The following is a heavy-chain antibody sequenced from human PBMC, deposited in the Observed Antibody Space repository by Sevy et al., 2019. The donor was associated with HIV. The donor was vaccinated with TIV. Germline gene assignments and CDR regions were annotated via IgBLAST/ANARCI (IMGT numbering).Heavy chain of an antibody. CDR2: ISGTSSITS. V-gene: IGHV3-23*01. J-gene: IGHJ3*01. CDR1: GFSFSNYA. CDR3: AKDHIAVVGDAFDV. Sequence: GGSLRLSCAASGFSFSNYAMNWVRQAPGKGLEWVSAISGTSSITSYYAHSVKGRFTISRDNSKNTLYLQMNSLRAEATAIYYCAKDHIAVVGDAFDVWGQGTKVTVSS. D-gene: IGHD2-21*01.